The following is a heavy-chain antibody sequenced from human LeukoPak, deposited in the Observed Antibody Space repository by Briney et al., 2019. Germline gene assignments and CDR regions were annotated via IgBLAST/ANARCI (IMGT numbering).Heavy chain of an antibody. V-gene: IGHV3-23*01. CDR1: GFTFRNYA. CDR2: VSGSGDSV. CDR3: ARDFWATNYYYGMDV. J-gene: IGHJ6*02. Sequence: GGSLRLSCAASGFTFRNYAMAWVRQAPGKGLECVSAVSGSGDSVRHADSVKGRFTISRDNSKNTLYLQMDNLRAEDTALYYCARDFWATNYYYGMDVWGQGTTVTVS. D-gene: IGHD3-3*01.